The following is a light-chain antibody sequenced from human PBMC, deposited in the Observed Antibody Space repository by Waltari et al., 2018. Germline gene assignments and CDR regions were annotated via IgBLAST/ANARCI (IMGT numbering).Light chain of an antibody. J-gene: IGKJ4*01. V-gene: IGKV3-15*01. CDR3: QQYKYWPPLT. CDR2: DAS. CDR1: QSVSSD. Sequence: EIVMTQSPVTLSASLGERATLSCMASQSVSSDLAWYQQQPGQAPRLLPYDASTRAAGLAARFSASGSGTEFTLTISSLQSEDFAVYYCQQYKYWPPLTFGGGTKVEIK.